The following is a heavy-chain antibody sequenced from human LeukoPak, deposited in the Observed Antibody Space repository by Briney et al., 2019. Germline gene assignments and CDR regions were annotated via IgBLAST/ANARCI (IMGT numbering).Heavy chain of an antibody. Sequence: GGSLRLSCAASGFSVIDYAMTWVRQAPGEGLEWVSYITGLAGWTYYADSIKGRFTISRDISNNTLHLQMNAVGAEDTAVYFCAKDRRRCSSSACHRDLFDFWGQGGLVTVSS. J-gene: IGHJ4*02. V-gene: IGHV3-23*01. D-gene: IGHD1-14*01. CDR1: GFSVIDYA. CDR3: AKDRRRCSSSACHRDLFDF. CDR2: ITGLAGWT.